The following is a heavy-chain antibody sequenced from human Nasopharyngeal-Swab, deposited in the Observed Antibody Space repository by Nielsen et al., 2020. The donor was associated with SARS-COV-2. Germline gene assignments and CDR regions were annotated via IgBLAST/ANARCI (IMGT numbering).Heavy chain of an antibody. CDR3: ARDRSPVIAAADITY. Sequence: GGSLRLSCAASGFTFSSYGMHWVRQAPGKGLEWLAVISYDGSNKYSADSVKGRFTISRDNSKNTLYLQMNSLRAEDTAVYYCARDRSPVIAAADITYWGQGTLVTVSS. CDR2: ISYDGSNK. CDR1: GFTFSSYG. J-gene: IGHJ4*02. D-gene: IGHD6-13*01. V-gene: IGHV3-30*03.